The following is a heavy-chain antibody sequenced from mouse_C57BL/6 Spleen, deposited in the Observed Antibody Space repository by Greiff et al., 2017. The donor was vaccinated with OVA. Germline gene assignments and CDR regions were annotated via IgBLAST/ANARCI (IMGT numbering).Heavy chain of an antibody. V-gene: IGHV1-18*01. D-gene: IGHD1-1*01. CDR2: INPNNGGT. Sequence: VQLQASVPSLVPPLSSVPLPFPSSCYPFTPSYMACVHHSPGPFLSLIGDINPNNGGTIYNQKFKGKATLTVDKSSSTAYMELRSLTSEDTAVYYCARRDYGSSFAYWGQGTLVTVSA. CDR3: ARRDYGSSFAY. J-gene: IGHJ3*01. CDR1: CYPFTPSY.